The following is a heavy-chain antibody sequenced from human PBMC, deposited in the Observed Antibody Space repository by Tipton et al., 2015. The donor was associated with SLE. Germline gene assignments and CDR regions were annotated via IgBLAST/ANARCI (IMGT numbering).Heavy chain of an antibody. J-gene: IGHJ4*02. CDR1: GFTFGDYT. CDR2: IRRIVYGGTT. V-gene: IGHV3-49*04. D-gene: IGHD3-3*01. CDR3: TRSNDFWSGYGGY. Sequence: SLRLSCTASGFTFGDYTMSWVRQAPGKGLEWVGFIRRIVYGGTTEYAASVKGRFTISRDDSKSIAYLQMNSLKTEDTAVYYCTRSNDFWSGYGGYWGQGTLVTVSS.